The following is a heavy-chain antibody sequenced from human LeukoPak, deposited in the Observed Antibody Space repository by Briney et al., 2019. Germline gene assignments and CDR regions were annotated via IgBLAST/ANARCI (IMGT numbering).Heavy chain of an antibody. D-gene: IGHD5-24*01. CDR1: GFTFDDYA. CDR2: ISGDGGST. CDR3: ARQEAVEMASSTHYGMDV. Sequence: GGSLRLSCAASGFTFDDYAMHWVRQAPGKGLEWVSLISGDGGSTYYADSVKGRFTISRDNSKNSLYLQMNSLRTEDTALYYCARQEAVEMASSTHYGMDVWGQGTTVTVSS. J-gene: IGHJ6*02. V-gene: IGHV3-43*02.